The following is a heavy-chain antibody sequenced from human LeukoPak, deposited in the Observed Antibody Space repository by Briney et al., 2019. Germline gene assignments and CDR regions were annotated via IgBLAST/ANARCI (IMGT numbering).Heavy chain of an antibody. CDR3: ARAHKVMITFGGVIAGPDY. D-gene: IGHD3-16*02. CDR1: GYTFTGYY. J-gene: IGHJ4*02. V-gene: IGHV1-2*02. CDR2: INPNSGGT. Sequence: GASVKVSCKASGYTFTGYYMNWVRQAPGQGLEWMGWINPNSGGTNYAQKFQGRVTMTRDTSISTAYMGLRRLRSGDTAVYYCARAHKVMITFGGVIAGPDYWGQGTLVTVSS.